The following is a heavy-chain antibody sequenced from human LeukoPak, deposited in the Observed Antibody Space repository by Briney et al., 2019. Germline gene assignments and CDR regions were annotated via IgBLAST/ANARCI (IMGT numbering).Heavy chain of an antibody. V-gene: IGHV4-39*01. CDR1: GGSISSSSYY. D-gene: IGHD4-23*01. Sequence: PSETLSLTCTVSGGSISSSSYYWGWIRQPPGKGLEWIGSIYYSGGTYYNPSLKSRVTISVDTSKNQFSLKLSSVTAADTAVYYCARHWSTVAYSTPTYYFDYWGQGTLVTVSS. CDR3: ARHWSTVAYSTPTYYFDY. CDR2: IYYSGGT. J-gene: IGHJ4*02.